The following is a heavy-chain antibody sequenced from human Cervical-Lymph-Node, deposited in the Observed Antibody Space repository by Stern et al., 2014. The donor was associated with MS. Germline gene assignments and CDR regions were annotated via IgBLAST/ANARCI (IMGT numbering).Heavy chain of an antibody. V-gene: IGHV2-5*02. CDR1: GFSLSTSGLG. CDR3: AHRTAGPFDY. J-gene: IGHJ4*02. Sequence: QVTLKESGPALVKPTQTLTLTCTFSGFSLSTSGLGVGWIRQPPGEALEWLAYIYGDDQKRYSPSLNSRLTITKDTSKNQVVLTLTNVDPVDTATYYCAHRTAGPFDYWGQGTLVTVSS. CDR2: IYGDDQK.